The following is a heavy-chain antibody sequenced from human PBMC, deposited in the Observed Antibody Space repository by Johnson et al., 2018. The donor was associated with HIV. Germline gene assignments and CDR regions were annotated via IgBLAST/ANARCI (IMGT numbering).Heavy chain of an antibody. J-gene: IGHJ3*02. CDR3: AGGNNWNDEDIDAFDI. CDR2: ISSSGCTI. CDR1: GFTFSDYY. Sequence: QVQLVESGGGLVKPGGSLRLSCAASGFTFSDYYMSWIRQAPGKGLEWVSYISSSGCTIYYADSVKGRFTISRDNAKNSLYLQMNSLRAEDTAVYYCAGGNNWNDEDIDAFDIWGQGTMVTVSS. D-gene: IGHD1-20*01. V-gene: IGHV3-11*04.